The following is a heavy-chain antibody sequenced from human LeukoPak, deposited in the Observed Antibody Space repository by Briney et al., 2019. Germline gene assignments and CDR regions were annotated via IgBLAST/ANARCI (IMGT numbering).Heavy chain of an antibody. V-gene: IGHV4-30-2*01. CDR1: GGSISSSGYS. D-gene: IGHD4-17*01. J-gene: IGHJ5*02. CDR3: ARDRGYGRLDP. CDR2: IYHSGST. Sequence: SQTLSLTCAVSGGSISSSGYSWSWIRQPPGKGLEWIGYIYHSGSTYYNPSLKSRVTISVDRSKNQFSLKLSSVTAADTAVYYCARDRGYGRLDPWGQGTLVTVSS.